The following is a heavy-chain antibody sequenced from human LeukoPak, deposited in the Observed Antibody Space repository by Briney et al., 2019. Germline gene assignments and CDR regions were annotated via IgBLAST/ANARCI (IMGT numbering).Heavy chain of an antibody. CDR2: IIPILGIV. Sequence: GASVKVSCKASGGTFSSYAISWVRRAPGQGLEWMGGIIPILGIVNYAQKFQGRVTITADKSTSTAYMELSSLRSEDTAVYYCAVVDTAMVRGGYFDYWGQGTLVTVSS. V-gene: IGHV1-69*10. J-gene: IGHJ4*02. CDR3: AVVDTAMVRGGYFDY. CDR1: GGTFSSYA. D-gene: IGHD5-18*01.